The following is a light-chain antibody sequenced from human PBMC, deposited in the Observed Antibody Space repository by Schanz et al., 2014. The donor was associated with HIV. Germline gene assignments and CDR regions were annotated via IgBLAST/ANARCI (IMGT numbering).Light chain of an antibody. V-gene: IGKV1-12*01. CDR3: QQANSFPLT. J-gene: IGKJ4*01. CDR1: QSISSY. CDR2: AAS. Sequence: DIQMTQSPSSLSASVGDRVTITCRARQSISSYLNWYQQKPGRAPKLLIYAASSLQSGVPSRFSGSGSGKEFTLTISSLQPGGFATYFWQQANSFPLTFGGGTKVEIK.